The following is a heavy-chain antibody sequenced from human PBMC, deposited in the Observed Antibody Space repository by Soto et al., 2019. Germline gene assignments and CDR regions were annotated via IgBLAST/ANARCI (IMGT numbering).Heavy chain of an antibody. CDR1: GGSISSGGYY. J-gene: IGHJ4*02. CDR3: ASLSSLSGSYYTPTFDY. V-gene: IGHV4-31*03. CDR2: IYYSGST. Sequence: SETLSLTCTVSGGSISSGGYYWSWIRQHPGKGLEWIGYIYYSGSTYYNPSLKSRVTLSVDTSKNQFSLKLSSVTAADTAVYYCASLSSLSGSYYTPTFDYWGQGTLVTVSS. D-gene: IGHD3-10*01.